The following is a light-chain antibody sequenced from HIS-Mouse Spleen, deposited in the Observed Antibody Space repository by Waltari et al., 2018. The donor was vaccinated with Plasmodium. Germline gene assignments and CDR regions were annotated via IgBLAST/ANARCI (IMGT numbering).Light chain of an antibody. CDR1: KNISSW. V-gene: IGKV1-5*03. J-gene: IGKJ1*01. Sequence: DLQMTQSPSTLSASVGERVTITCRASKNISSWLAWYQQKPGKAPKLLIYKASSLESGVPSRFSGSGSGTEFTLTISSLQPDDFATYYCQQYNSYWTFGQGTKVEIK. CDR2: KAS. CDR3: QQYNSYWT.